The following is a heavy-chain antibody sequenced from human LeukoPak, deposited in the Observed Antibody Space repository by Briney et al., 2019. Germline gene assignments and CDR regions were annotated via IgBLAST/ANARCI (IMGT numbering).Heavy chain of an antibody. CDR3: AREVYDSSGYYQDYFDY. Sequence: GGSLRLSCAASGFTVSSNYMSWVRQAPGKWLEWVSYISSSGSTIYYADSVKGRFTISRDNAKNSLYLQMNSLRAEDTAVYYCAREVYDSSGYYQDYFDYWGQGTLVTVSS. V-gene: IGHV3-11*04. CDR2: ISSSGSTI. D-gene: IGHD3-22*01. J-gene: IGHJ4*02. CDR1: GFTVSSNY.